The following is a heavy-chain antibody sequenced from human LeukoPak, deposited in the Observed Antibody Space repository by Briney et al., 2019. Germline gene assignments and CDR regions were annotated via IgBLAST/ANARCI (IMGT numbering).Heavy chain of an antibody. V-gene: IGHV3-20*04. CDR1: GFTFDDYG. D-gene: IGHD3-3*01. CDR2: INWNGGST. CDR3: ARGVPYDSWSGPHYSDY. Sequence: GGSLRLSCAASGFTFDDYGMSWVRQAPGKGLEWVSGINWNGGSTGYADSVKGRFTISRDSAKNSLYLQMNSLRAEDTAVYYCARGVPYDSWSGPHYSDYWGQGTLVTVSS. J-gene: IGHJ4*02.